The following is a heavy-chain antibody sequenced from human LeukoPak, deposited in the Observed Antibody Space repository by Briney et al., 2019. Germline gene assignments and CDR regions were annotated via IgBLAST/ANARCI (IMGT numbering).Heavy chain of an antibody. CDR1: GYTFTGYY. Sequence: ASVKVSCKASGYTFTGYYMHWVRQAPGQGLEWMGWINPNSGGTNYAQKFQGRVTMTRDTSINTAYMELSRLRSDDTAVYYCARAQLRYCSGGSCYSLGYWGQGTLVTVSS. CDR2: INPNSGGT. CDR3: ARAQLRYCSGGSCYSLGY. J-gene: IGHJ4*02. D-gene: IGHD2-15*01. V-gene: IGHV1-2*02.